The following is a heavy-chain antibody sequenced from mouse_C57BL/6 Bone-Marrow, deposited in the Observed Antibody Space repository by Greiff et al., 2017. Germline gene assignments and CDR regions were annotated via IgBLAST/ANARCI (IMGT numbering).Heavy chain of an antibody. CDR2: INPNNGGT. D-gene: IGHD1-1*01. Sequence: EVQLQQSGPELVKPGASVKMSCKASGYTFTDYNMHWVKQSHGKSLEWIGYINPNNGGTSYNQKFKGKATLTVNKSSSTAYMELRSLTSEDSAVYYCARYPFLITTVVAPPYFDYWGQGTTLTVSS. V-gene: IGHV1-22*01. J-gene: IGHJ2*01. CDR3: ARYPFLITTVVAPPYFDY. CDR1: GYTFTDYN.